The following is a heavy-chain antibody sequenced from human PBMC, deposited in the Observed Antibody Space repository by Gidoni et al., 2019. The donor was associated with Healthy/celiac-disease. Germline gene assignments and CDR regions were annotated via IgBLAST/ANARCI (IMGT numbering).Heavy chain of an antibody. CDR1: GGSISSGGYY. V-gene: IGHV4-31*03. Sequence: QVQLQESGPGLVKPSQTLSLTCTVSGGSISSGGYYWSWIRQHPGKGLEWIGYIYYSGSTYDNPSLKSRVTISVDTSKNQFSLKLSSVTAADTAVYYCARYSDSSGYYLDYWGQGTLVTVSS. CDR2: IYYSGST. D-gene: IGHD3-22*01. CDR3: ARYSDSSGYYLDY. J-gene: IGHJ4*02.